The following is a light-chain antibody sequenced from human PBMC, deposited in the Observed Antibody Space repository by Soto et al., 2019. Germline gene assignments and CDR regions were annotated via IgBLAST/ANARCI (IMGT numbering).Light chain of an antibody. V-gene: IGKV1-33*01. CDR3: QKSDHLPL. CDR1: HDISNY. Sequence: DIQMTQSTPSLSASVGDRVTINCQASHDISNYLHWYQHKPGKATKLVIYDAYNLETGVPSTFSGSGFGKDFTFTISSLRPEDIATYYCQKSDHLPLFGPGTKVDIK. J-gene: IGKJ3*01. CDR2: DAY.